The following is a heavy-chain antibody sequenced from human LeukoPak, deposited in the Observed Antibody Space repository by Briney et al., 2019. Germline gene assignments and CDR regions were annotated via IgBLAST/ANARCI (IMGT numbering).Heavy chain of an antibody. D-gene: IGHD3-3*01. CDR2: IYHSGST. Sequence: SETLSLTCAVYGGSFSGYYWGWIRQPPGKGLEWVGSIYHSGSTYYNPSLKSRATISVDTSNNQFSLKLSSVTAADTAVYYCARGRFLEWLSYYFDYWGQGTLVTVSS. V-gene: IGHV4-38-2*01. CDR1: GGSFSGYY. CDR3: ARGRFLEWLSYYFDY. J-gene: IGHJ4*02.